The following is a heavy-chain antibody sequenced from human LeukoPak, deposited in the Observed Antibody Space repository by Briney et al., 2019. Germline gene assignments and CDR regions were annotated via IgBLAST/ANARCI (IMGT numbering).Heavy chain of an antibody. J-gene: IGHJ6*03. D-gene: IGHD4-11*01. CDR3: ARIMTTVTTSRIGYYHYYMDV. Sequence: SETLSLTCTVSGGSISSYYWSWIRQPAGKRLEWIGRIYTSGCTNYNPSLKSRVTMSVDTSKNQFSLKLSSVTAAGTAVYYCARIMTTVTTSRIGYYHYYMDVWGKGTTVTVSS. V-gene: IGHV4-4*07. CDR1: GGSISSYY. CDR2: IYTSGCT.